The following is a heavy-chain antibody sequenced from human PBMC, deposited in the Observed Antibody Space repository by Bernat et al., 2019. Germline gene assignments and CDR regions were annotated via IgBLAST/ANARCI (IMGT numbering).Heavy chain of an antibody. CDR3: ARHSLLWDGDYIRWFDP. D-gene: IGHD4-17*01. J-gene: IGHJ5*02. CDR1: GGSISNYY. Sequence: QVQLQESGSGLVKPSETLSLTCTVSGGSISNYYWSWIRQPPGKGLEWIGFIYYSGSTNYNPSLKSRVTISIDTSKNQFSLKLSTVTDADTAVYYCARHSLLWDGDYIRWFDPWGQGTLVTVSS. CDR2: IYYSGST. V-gene: IGHV4-59*08.